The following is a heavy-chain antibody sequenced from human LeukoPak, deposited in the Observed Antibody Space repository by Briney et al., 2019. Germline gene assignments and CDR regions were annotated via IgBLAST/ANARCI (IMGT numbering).Heavy chain of an antibody. V-gene: IGHV4-59*08. J-gene: IGHJ5*02. CDR2: IYYNGST. CDR3: ARHRASQTRWFDP. Sequence: SETLSLTCTVSGGSISSYYWSWIRQPPGKGLEWIGYIYYNGSTNYNPSLKSRVTISVDTSKNQFSLKLSSVTAADTAVYYCARHRASQTRWFDPWGQGTLVTVSS. CDR1: GGSISSYY.